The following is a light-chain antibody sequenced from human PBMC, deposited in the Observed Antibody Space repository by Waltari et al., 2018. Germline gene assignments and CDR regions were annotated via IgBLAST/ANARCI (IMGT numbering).Light chain of an antibody. V-gene: IGKV2-28*01. J-gene: IGKJ2*01. CDR2: LGS. CDR1: QSLLHSNGYTY. Sequence: DIVMTQSPLSLPVTPGEPASISCRSSQSLLHSNGYTYLDWYLQKPGQSPQLLIYLGSNRASGVPDRFSGSGSGTDFTLKISRVEAEDVGVYYCMQALQTPPTFGQGTKLEI. CDR3: MQALQTPPT.